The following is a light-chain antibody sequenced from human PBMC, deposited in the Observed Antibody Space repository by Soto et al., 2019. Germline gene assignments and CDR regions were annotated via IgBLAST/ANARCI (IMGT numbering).Light chain of an antibody. Sequence: EIVMTQSAATLSVSPGERATLSCRASQSVSSNLAWYQQKFGQAPRLLIYGASTRATGIPARFSGSGSGTDFTLTISSLQSEDLAVYYCQQYNNWPRTFGQGTKV. J-gene: IGKJ1*01. V-gene: IGKV3-15*01. CDR2: GAS. CDR3: QQYNNWPRT. CDR1: QSVSSN.